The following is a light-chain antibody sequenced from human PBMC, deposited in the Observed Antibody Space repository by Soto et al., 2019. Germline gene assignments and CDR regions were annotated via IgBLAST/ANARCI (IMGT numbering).Light chain of an antibody. J-gene: IGKJ5*01. V-gene: IGKV3-11*01. CDR3: QVRTNWSIA. CDR2: DAS. CDR1: QSVSSY. Sequence: EIVLTQSPATLSLSPGERATLSCRASQSVSSYLAWYQQKPGQAPRLLIYDASNRATGIPARFSGTGSGTDFPLTINHPEPEDFAVYYCQVRTNWSIAFGRGTRLEIK.